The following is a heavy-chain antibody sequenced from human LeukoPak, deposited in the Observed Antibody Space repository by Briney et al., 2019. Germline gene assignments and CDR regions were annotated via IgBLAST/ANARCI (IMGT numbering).Heavy chain of an antibody. CDR2: INAGNGNT. V-gene: IGHV1-3*01. D-gene: IGHD2-15*01. CDR1: GYTFASYA. Sequence: ASVKVSCKASGYTFASYAMHWVRQAPGQRLEWMGWINAGNGNTKYSQKFQGRVTITRDTSASTAYMELSSLRSEDTAVYYCARDLCSGGSCYPYYYYGMDVWGQGTTVTVSS. CDR3: ARDLCSGGSCYPYYYYGMDV. J-gene: IGHJ6*02.